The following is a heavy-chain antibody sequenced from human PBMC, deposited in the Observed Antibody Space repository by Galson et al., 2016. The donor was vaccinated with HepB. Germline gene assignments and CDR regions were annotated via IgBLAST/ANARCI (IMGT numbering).Heavy chain of an antibody. CDR1: GYIFTNYY. Sequence: QSGAEVKKPGESLRISCNGSGYIFTNYYIGWVRQMPGKGLEWMGIIYPDESDIRYSPSLQGQVTISADKSINTAYLQWSSLKASDTAIYYCARQYNGTFSAWFDPWGQGTLVTVSS. CDR3: ARQYNGTFSAWFDP. CDR2: IYPDESDI. D-gene: IGHD1-26*01. J-gene: IGHJ5*02. V-gene: IGHV5-51*01.